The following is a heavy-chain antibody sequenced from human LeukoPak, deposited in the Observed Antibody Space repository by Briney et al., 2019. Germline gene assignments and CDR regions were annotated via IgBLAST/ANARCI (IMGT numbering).Heavy chain of an antibody. D-gene: IGHD2-15*01. J-gene: IGHJ6*02. CDR2: ISSSSSYI. Sequence: GGSLRLSCAASGFTFSSYSMNWVRQAPGKGLEWVSSISSSSSYIYYADSVKGRFTISRDNAKNSLYLQMNSLRAEDTAVYYCARDYPGRWLVVVVGNPFNYGMDVWGQGTTVTVSS. V-gene: IGHV3-21*01. CDR1: GFTFSSYS. CDR3: ARDYPGRWLVVVVGNPFNYGMDV.